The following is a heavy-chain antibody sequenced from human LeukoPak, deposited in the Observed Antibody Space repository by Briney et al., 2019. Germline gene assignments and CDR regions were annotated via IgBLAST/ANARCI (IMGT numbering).Heavy chain of an antibody. CDR3: AKVQFGYEGRKRDFDY. Sequence: GGSLRLSCAASGFTFDDYAMHWVRQAPGKGLEWASLISGDGGSTYYADSVKGRFTISRDNSKNSLYLQMNSLRTEDTALYYCAKVQFGYEGRKRDFDYWGQGTLVTVCS. CDR2: ISGDGGST. V-gene: IGHV3-43*02. J-gene: IGHJ4*02. D-gene: IGHD2-2*01. CDR1: GFTFDDYA.